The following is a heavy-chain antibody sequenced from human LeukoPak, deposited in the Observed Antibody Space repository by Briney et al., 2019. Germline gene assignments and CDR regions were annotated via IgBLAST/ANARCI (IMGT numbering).Heavy chain of an antibody. CDR1: GFSFNSYW. D-gene: IGHD6-19*01. V-gene: IGHV3-7*01. Sequence: GGSLRLSCAASGFSFNSYWMTWVRQPPGRGLEWVANIDPAGTDTYHADPAKGRFTISRDNAKNLVYLQMNTLRVEDTAVYSCGRFGYVAGIDLWGQGTLVTVSS. CDR2: IDPAGTDT. J-gene: IGHJ4*02. CDR3: GRFGYVAGIDL.